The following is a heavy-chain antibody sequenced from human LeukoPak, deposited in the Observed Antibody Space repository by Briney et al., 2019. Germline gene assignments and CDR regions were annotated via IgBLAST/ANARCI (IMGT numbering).Heavy chain of an antibody. D-gene: IGHD6-25*01. V-gene: IGHV1-69*05. CDR3: ASDTASHPATAEASAD. Sequence: SVKVSCKASGGTFSSYAISWVRQAPGQGLEWMGRIIPIFGTANYAQKFQGRVTITTDESTSTAYMELSSLRSEDTAVYYCASDTASHPATAEASADWGQGTLVTVSS. CDR2: IIPIFGTA. CDR1: GGTFSSYA. J-gene: IGHJ4*02.